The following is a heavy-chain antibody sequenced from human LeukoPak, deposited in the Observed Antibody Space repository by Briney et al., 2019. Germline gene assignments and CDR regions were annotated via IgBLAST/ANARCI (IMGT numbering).Heavy chain of an antibody. V-gene: IGHV1-69*13. CDR3: ARGSGQNKYGDYSAFDY. J-gene: IGHJ4*02. CDR1: GGTFSSYA. D-gene: IGHD4-17*01. Sequence: GASVKVSCKASGGTFSSYAISWVRQAPGQELEWMGGIIPIFGTANYAQKFQGRVTITADESTSTAYMELSSLRSEDTAVYYCARGSGQNKYGDYSAFDYWGQGTLVTVSS. CDR2: IIPIFGTA.